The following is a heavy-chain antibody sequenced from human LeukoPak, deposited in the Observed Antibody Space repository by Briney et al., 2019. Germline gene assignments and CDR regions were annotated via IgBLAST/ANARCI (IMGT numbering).Heavy chain of an antibody. V-gene: IGHV3-53*04. D-gene: IGHD6-6*01. CDR3: ARDIPVDSRSSVPKPVRDS. Sequence: PGGSLRLSCAASGFPISYNYMSWVRQAPGKGLQWVSVIYSNTSAYYADSVKGRFTISRHNSKNTLYLQMTSLRAEDTAVYYCARDIPVDSRSSVPKPVRDSWGQGTLVTVSS. CDR1: GFPISYNY. CDR2: IYSNTSA. J-gene: IGHJ5*02.